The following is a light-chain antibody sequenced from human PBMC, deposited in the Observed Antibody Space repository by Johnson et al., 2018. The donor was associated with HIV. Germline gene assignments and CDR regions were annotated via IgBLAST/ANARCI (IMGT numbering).Light chain of an antibody. J-gene: IGLJ1*01. CDR3: GTWDSSLSGGV. V-gene: IGLV1-51*01. CDR2: DNN. CDR1: SSNIGNNY. Sequence: QSVLTQPPSVSAAPGQKVTISCSGSSSNIGNNYVSWYQQLPGTAPKLLIYDNNKRPSGIPDRFSGSKSGTSATLGITGLQTGDEADYYCGTWDSSLSGGVFGTGTKV.